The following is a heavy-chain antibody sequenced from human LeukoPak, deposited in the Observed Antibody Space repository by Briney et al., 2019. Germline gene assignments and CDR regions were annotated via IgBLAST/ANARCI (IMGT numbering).Heavy chain of an antibody. D-gene: IGHD6-19*01. CDR2: INPNSGGT. V-gene: IGHV1-2*02. CDR1: GYTFTGYY. CDR3: AREDGSGGWYGWFDP. Sequence: ASVKVSCKASGYTFTGYYMHWVRQAPGQGLEWMGWINPNSGGTNYAQKFQGRVTMTRDTSISTAYMELSRLRSDDTAVYYCAREDGSGGWYGWFDPWGQGTLVTVSS. J-gene: IGHJ5*02.